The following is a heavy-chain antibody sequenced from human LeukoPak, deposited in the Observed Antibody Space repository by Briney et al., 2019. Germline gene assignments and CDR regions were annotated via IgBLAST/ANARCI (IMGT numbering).Heavy chain of an antibody. CDR2: MNPNSGNT. D-gene: IGHD6-6*01. J-gene: IGHJ5*02. CDR3: ARDVGGTYSSSRWFDP. Sequence: GASVKVPCRASGFTFTSDDINWVRQATGQGLEWMGWMNPNSGNTGYAQNFQGRVTLTRNISTSTAYMELSSLRSEDTAVYYCARDVGGTYSSSRWFDPWGQGTLVTVSS. CDR1: GFTFTSDD. V-gene: IGHV1-8*01.